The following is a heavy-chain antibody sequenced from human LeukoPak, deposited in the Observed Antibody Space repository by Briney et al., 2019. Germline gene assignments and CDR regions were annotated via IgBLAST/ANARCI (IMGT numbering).Heavy chain of an antibody. CDR2: IYYSGTT. CDR1: GGSIRSTLYY. Sequence: PSETLSLTCTVAGGSIRSTLYYWGWIRQPPGKGLEWIGTIYYSGTTYYKSSLKSRVLISIDMSKNQFSLKLTSVTAADTAVYYCARVAGYDSVWPGWFDPWGQGTLVTVSS. D-gene: IGHD3-22*01. J-gene: IGHJ5*02. V-gene: IGHV4-39*07. CDR3: ARVAGYDSVWPGWFDP.